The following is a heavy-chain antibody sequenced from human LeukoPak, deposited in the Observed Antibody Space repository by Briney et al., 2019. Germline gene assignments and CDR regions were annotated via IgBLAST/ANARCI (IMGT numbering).Heavy chain of an antibody. V-gene: IGHV3-21*01. Sequence: EWVSSISSSSSYIYYADSVKGRFTISRDNAKNSLYLQMNSLRAEDTAVYYCASDYGGNSGDYWGQGTLVTVSS. CDR2: ISSSSSYI. CDR3: ASDYGGNSGDY. J-gene: IGHJ4*02. D-gene: IGHD4-23*01.